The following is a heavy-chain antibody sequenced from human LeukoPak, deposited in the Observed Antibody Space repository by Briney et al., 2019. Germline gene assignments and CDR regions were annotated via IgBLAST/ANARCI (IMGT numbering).Heavy chain of an antibody. V-gene: IGHV4-34*01. Sequence: SETLSLTCAVYGGSFSGYYWSWIRQPPGKGLEWIGEINHSGSTNYNPSLKSRVTISVDTSKNQFSLKLSSVTAADTAVYYCARVGRLRLGESFDYWGQGTLVTVSS. CDR1: GGSFSGYY. CDR2: INHSGST. CDR3: ARVGRLRLGESFDY. J-gene: IGHJ4*02. D-gene: IGHD3-16*01.